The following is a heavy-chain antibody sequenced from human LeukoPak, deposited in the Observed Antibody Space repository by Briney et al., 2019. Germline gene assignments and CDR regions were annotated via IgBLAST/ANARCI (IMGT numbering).Heavy chain of an antibody. J-gene: IGHJ4*02. CDR2: INAGNGNT. D-gene: IGHD6-6*01. CDR3: ARGGGSSSSVFDY. Sequence: ASVKVSCKASGYTFTSYAILWVRQAPGQRLEWMGWINAGNGNTKYSQKFQGRVTITRDTSASTAYMELSGLRSEDTAVFYCARGGGSSSSVFDYWGQGTLVTVSS. V-gene: IGHV1-3*01. CDR1: GYTFTSYA.